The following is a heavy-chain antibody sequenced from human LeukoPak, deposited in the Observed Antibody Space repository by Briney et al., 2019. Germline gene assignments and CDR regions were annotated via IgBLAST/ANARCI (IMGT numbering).Heavy chain of an antibody. CDR2: INPSGGST. Sequence: ASVKVSCKASGYTFTSYFLHWVRQAPGQGLEWMGIINPSGGSTTYAQKFQGRVTMTRDMSTSTVYMELSSLRSEDTAVYYCSKGTYFGEGFDYWGQGTLV. CDR1: GYTFTSYF. V-gene: IGHV1-46*01. D-gene: IGHD3-10*01. J-gene: IGHJ4*02. CDR3: SKGTYFGEGFDY.